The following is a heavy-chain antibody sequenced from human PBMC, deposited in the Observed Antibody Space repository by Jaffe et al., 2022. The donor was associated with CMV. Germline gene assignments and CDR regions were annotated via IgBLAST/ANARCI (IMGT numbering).Heavy chain of an antibody. J-gene: IGHJ3*02. CDR1: GFTFSSYA. D-gene: IGHD3-16*01. Sequence: EVQLVESGGGLVQPGGSLRLSCAASGFTFSSYAMSWVRQAPGKGLEWVSAISGSGGSTYYADSVKGRFTISRDNSKNTLYLQMNSLRAEDTAVYYCAKDPDRLGEYAPRLGAFDIWGQGTMVTVSS. V-gene: IGHV3-23*04. CDR3: AKDPDRLGEYAPRLGAFDI. CDR2: ISGSGGST.